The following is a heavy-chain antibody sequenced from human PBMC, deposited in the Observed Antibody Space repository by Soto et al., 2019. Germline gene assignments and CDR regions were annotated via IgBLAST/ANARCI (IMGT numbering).Heavy chain of an antibody. CDR1: GYSFAGYW. D-gene: IGHD3-22*01. V-gene: IGHV5-10-1*01. J-gene: IGHJ4*02. Sequence: GESLKISCKGSGYSFAGYWITWVRQKPGKGPEWMGRIDPSDSQTYYSPSFRGHVTISVTKSITTVFLQWSSLRASDTAMYYCARQIYDSDTGPNFQYYFDSWGQGIPVTVSS. CDR2: IDPSDSQT. CDR3: ARQIYDSDTGPNFQYYFDS.